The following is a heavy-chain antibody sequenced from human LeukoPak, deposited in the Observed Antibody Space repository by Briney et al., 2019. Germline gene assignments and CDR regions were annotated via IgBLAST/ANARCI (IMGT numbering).Heavy chain of an antibody. CDR1: GFTFRSYW. CDR3: AGGSTLDRGLVYY. D-gene: IGHD3-10*01. V-gene: IGHV3-74*01. CDR2: ISGDESTT. J-gene: IGHJ4*02. Sequence: GGSLRLSCTVSGFTFRSYWMHWVRQGPGKGRVWVSRISGDESTTSYADSVKGRFTIFRDNAKNTLFLQMTSLRVQHTAVYYCAGGSTLDRGLVYYCRQATLVTVPS.